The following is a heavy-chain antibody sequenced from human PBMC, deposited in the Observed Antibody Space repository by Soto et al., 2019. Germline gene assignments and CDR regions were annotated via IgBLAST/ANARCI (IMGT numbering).Heavy chain of an antibody. J-gene: IGHJ6*02. CDR1: GFTFSSYV. V-gene: IGHV3-30-3*01. D-gene: IGHD3-16*01. CDR3: ARGGYYDNNWGKLRYYGLDV. Sequence: PGGSQRLSCAASGFTFSSYVMHWVRQAPGKGLEWVAHISNDGNNEYYADSVKGRFTISRDNFKNTLYLQLRSLRSDDTAVYYCARGGYYDNNWGKLRYYGLDVWGQGTTVTVSS. CDR2: ISNDGNNE.